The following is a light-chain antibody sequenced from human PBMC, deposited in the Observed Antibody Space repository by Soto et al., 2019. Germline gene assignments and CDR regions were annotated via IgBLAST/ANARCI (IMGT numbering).Light chain of an antibody. CDR3: QEYNEWRPDT. CDR2: GAS. Sequence: EIVLTQSPATLSLSPGERATLSCRASQSVSTKLAWYQQRPGQAPRLLIYGASSRATGIPARFSGSGSGTEFTLTISSLQFEDFAVYYCQEYNEWRPDTFGQGTKVDI. CDR1: QSVSTK. J-gene: IGKJ1*01. V-gene: IGKV3-15*01.